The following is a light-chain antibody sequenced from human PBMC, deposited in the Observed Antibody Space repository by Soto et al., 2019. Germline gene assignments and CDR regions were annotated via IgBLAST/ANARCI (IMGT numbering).Light chain of an antibody. V-gene: IGLV1-40*01. Sequence: QSVLTQTPSVSGAPGQKITMSCTGSSSNIGAGYDVHWYQQIPGAAPRLLIYADNNRPSGVPDRFSASKSGTSASLAITGPQGEDEANYYCQSYDTSLSGVIFGAGTKLTVL. CDR3: QSYDTSLSGVI. CDR2: ADN. CDR1: SSNIGAGYD. J-gene: IGLJ2*01.